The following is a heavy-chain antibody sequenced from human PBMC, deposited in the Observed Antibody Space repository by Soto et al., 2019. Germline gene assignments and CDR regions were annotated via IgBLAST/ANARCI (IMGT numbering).Heavy chain of an antibody. CDR2: ISSSSTYT. V-gene: IGHV3-11*05. CDR3: ARGRAYGDYSSGYLDF. J-gene: IGHJ2*01. D-gene: IGHD4-17*01. Sequence: QVELVESGGGLVKSGGSLRLSCAASGFSFGDYYMNWIRQAPGKGLEYVSYISSSSTYTNYADSVKGRFTDSRDTARKSLYLQRNRLTTEDTAVYYWARGRAYGDYSSGYLDFWGRGTLVTVSS. CDR1: GFSFGDYY.